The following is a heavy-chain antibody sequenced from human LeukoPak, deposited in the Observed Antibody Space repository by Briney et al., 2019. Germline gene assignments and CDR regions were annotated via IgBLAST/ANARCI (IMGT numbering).Heavy chain of an antibody. J-gene: IGHJ4*02. CDR1: GGSISSGGYY. CDR2: IYYSGST. CDR3: ARSGIQLWYIV. Sequence: SETLSLTCTVSGGSISSGGYYWSWIRQHPGKGLEWIGYIYYSGSTYYNPSLKSRVTISVDTSKNQFSLKLSSVTAADTAVYYCARSGIQLWYIVWGQGTLATVSS. V-gene: IGHV4-31*03. D-gene: IGHD5-18*01.